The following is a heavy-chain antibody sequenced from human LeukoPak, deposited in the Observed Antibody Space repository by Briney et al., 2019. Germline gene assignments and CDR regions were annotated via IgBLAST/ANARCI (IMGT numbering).Heavy chain of an antibody. CDR3: ARGPYSSLAIAVAGIIDY. CDR1: GGSFSGYY. Sequence: PSETLSLTCAVYGGSFSGYYWSWIRQPPGKGLEWIGEINHSGSTNYNPSLKSRVTMSVDTSKNQFSLKLSSVTAADTAVYYCARGPYSSLAIAVAGIIDYWGQGTLVTVSS. J-gene: IGHJ4*02. CDR2: INHSGST. V-gene: IGHV4-34*01. D-gene: IGHD6-19*01.